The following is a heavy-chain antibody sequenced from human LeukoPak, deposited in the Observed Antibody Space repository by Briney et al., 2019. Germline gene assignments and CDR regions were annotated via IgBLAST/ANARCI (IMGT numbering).Heavy chain of an antibody. CDR1: GFTFSSYS. J-gene: IGHJ3*02. Sequence: NPGGSLRLSCAASGFTFSSYSMNWVRQAPGKGLEWVSSISSSSSYIYYADSVKGRFTISRDNAKNSLYLQMNSLRAEDTAVYYCARAAGIGPVPEEDAFDIWGQGTMVTVSS. D-gene: IGHD1-14*01. V-gene: IGHV3-21*01. CDR3: ARAAGIGPVPEEDAFDI. CDR2: ISSSSSYI.